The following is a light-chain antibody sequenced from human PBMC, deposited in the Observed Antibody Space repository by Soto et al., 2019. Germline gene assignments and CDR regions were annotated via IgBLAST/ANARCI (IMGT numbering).Light chain of an antibody. CDR2: DNN. Sequence: QSVLTQPPSVSGAPGQRVTISCTGSSSNIGAGYDVHWYQQLPGTAPKLLIYDNNRRPSGIPDRFSGSKSGTSATLTIIGLQTGDEADYYCATWDSALSAGVFGGGTKVTVL. CDR1: SSNIGAGYD. J-gene: IGLJ3*02. CDR3: ATWDSALSAGV. V-gene: IGLV1-51*01.